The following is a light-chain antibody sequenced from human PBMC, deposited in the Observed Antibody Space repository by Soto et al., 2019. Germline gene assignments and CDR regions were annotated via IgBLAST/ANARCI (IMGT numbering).Light chain of an antibody. CDR2: AAS. V-gene: IGKV1-39*01. J-gene: IGKJ1*01. CDR3: QQSYSTPWT. Sequence: DIQMTQSPSSLSASVGDRVAISCRASQDIRNTLAWYQQKPGEAPKLLIFAASNLQSGVPSRFSGSGSVTDFTLTISSLQPGDFATYYCQQSYSTPWTFGQGTK. CDR1: QDIRNT.